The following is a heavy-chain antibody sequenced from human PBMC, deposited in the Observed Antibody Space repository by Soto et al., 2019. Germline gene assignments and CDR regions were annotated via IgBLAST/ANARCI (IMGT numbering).Heavy chain of an antibody. CDR1: GYSFTSYW. CDR2: IDPSDSYT. J-gene: IGHJ6*02. V-gene: IGHV5-10-1*01. CDR3: ARRRVVPAAIGVRYYYYGMDV. Sequence: LGESLKISCKGSGYSFTSYWISWVRQMPGKGLEWMGRIDPSDSYTNYSPSFQGHVTISADKSISTAYLQWSSLKASDTAMYYCARRRVVPAAIGVRYYYYGMDVWGQGTTVTVSS. D-gene: IGHD2-2*02.